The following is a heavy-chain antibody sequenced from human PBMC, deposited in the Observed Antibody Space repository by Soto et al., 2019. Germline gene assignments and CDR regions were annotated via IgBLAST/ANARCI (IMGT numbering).Heavy chain of an antibody. CDR3: ARILNPSGTTWFDP. V-gene: IGHV2-26*01. Sequence: QVTLKESGPVLVKPTETLTLTCTVSGFSLSTARMGVTWIRQPPGKALEWLPHIFWDDGISYSTSLKTRLTISKDTSNSQVVLTLSNMDAGDTATYFCARILNPSGTTWFDPWGQGTLVSVSS. CDR1: GFSLSTARMG. J-gene: IGHJ5*02. CDR2: IFWDDGI. D-gene: IGHD1-1*01.